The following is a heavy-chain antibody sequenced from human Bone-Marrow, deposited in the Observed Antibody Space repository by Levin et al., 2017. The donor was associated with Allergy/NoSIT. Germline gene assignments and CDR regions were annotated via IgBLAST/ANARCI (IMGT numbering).Heavy chain of an antibody. CDR2: IYTSGST. CDR3: ARDGIAVAGNRVLNYYMDV. Sequence: PSETLSLTCTVSGGSISSGSYYWSWIRQPAGKGLEWIGRIYTSGSTNYNPSLKSRVTISVDTSKNQFSLKLSSVTAADTAVYYCARDGIAVAGNRVLNYYMDVWGKGTTVTVSS. CDR1: GGSISSGSYY. V-gene: IGHV4-61*02. D-gene: IGHD6-19*01. J-gene: IGHJ6*03.